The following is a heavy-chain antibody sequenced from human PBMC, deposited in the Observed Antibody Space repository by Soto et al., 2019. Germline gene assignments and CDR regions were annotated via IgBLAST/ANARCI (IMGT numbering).Heavy chain of an antibody. J-gene: IGHJ4*02. CDR1: GGSISGSDW. CDR3: AASVNYDFWRDGGRHYHFDY. D-gene: IGHD3-3*01. CDR2: VYHGGST. V-gene: IGHV4-4*02. Sequence: PSERMSLTWAVCGGSISGSDWWSWVRQTPGRGLEWIGQVYHGGSTNYNPSLKNRVTISVDKSKNHFSLSLTSVTAADTAVYFCAASVNYDFWRDGGRHYHFDYWGQGSLVTVCS.